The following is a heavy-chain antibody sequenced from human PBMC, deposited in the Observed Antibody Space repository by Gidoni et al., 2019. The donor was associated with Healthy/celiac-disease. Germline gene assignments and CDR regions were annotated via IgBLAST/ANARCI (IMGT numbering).Heavy chain of an antibody. Sequence: QVQLVESGGGVVQPGRSLRLSCAASGFTFSSYGMPWVRQAPGKGLEGIAVIAYNRSNKYYADSVKSRFSNSRNNSKNTQYLQMSSLRAEDTAVYCCAKAGRYDSSGYYEYYFDYWGQGTMVTVSS. D-gene: IGHD3-22*01. CDR2: IAYNRSNK. J-gene: IGHJ4*02. CDR3: AKAGRYDSSGYYEYYFDY. V-gene: IGHV3-30*18. CDR1: GFTFSSYG.